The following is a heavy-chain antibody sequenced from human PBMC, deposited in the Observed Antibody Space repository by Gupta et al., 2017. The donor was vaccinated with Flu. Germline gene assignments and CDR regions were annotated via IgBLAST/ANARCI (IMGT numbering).Heavy chain of an antibody. CDR3: TTDLHYYDSSGSYRIDY. CDR2: IKSKTDGETT. Sequence: EVQLVESGGGLVKPGESLRLSCAASGFTFDYAWMTWVRQAPGKGLEWVGRIKSKTDGETTDYAAPVKGRFTISRDDSKNTLYLQMNSLNTEDTAVYYCTTDLHYYDSSGSYRIDYWGQGTLVTVSS. V-gene: IGHV3-15*01. J-gene: IGHJ4*02. D-gene: IGHD3-22*01. CDR1: GFTFDYAW.